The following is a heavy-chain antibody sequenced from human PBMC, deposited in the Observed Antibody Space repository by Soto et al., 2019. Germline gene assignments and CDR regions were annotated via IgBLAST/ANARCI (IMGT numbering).Heavy chain of an antibody. CDR3: TRELVYTSYSYYDYGMDV. Sequence: EVQLVESGGGLVQPGGSLTLSCAASGFTFSGSAMHWVRQASGKGLEWVGRIRSKANSYATAYAASVKGRFTISRDDSKNTAYLQMNSLKTEDTAVYYCTRELVYTSYSYYDYGMDVWGQGTTVTVSS. CDR2: IRSKANSYAT. CDR1: GFTFSGSA. V-gene: IGHV3-73*02. D-gene: IGHD6-13*01. J-gene: IGHJ6*02.